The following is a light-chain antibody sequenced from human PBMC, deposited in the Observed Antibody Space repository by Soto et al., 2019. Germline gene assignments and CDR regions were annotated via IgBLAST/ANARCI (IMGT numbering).Light chain of an antibody. CDR1: QSVSSSY. CDR2: GAS. J-gene: IGKJ1*01. CDR3: QQYGSSPRT. Sequence: EIVLTQSPGTLSLSPGERATLSCRASQSVSSSYLAWYQQKPGQAPRLLIYGASSRATGIPDRFSGSWSGTDFTLTISRLEPEDFAVYYCQQYGSSPRTFGQGTKV. V-gene: IGKV3-20*01.